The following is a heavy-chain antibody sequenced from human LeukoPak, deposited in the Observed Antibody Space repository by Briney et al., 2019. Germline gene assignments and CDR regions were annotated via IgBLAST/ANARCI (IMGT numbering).Heavy chain of an antibody. D-gene: IGHD3-10*01. J-gene: IGHJ6*02. CDR3: AKAVWFGEFDYYFFGLDV. Sequence: LTGGSLRLSCAAFGFTFSSYAMGWVRQAPGKGLEWVSAISGSGGDTYYADSVQGRFTFSRDNSKNTLYLQMNSLRPEDTALYYCAKAVWFGEFDYYFFGLDVWGQGTTVTVSS. CDR1: GFTFSSYA. CDR2: ISGSGGDT. V-gene: IGHV3-23*01.